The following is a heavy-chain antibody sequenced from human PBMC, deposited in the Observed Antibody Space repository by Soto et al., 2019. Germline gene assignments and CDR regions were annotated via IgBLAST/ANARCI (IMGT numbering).Heavy chain of an antibody. CDR1: GFTFSSYW. CDR3: VRTSLVVAAATREDY. CDR2: INSVGSST. J-gene: IGHJ4*02. V-gene: IGHV3-74*01. D-gene: IGHD2-15*01. Sequence: EVQLVESGGGLVQPGESLRLSCAASGFTFSSYWMHWVRQAPGKGLVWVSRINSVGSSTSYAGSVKGRFTISRDNAKNTLYRQMNSLRAEDTAVYYCVRTSLVVAAATREDYWGQGTLVTVSS.